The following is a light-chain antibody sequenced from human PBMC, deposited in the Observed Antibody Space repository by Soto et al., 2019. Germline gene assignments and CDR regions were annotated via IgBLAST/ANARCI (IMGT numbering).Light chain of an antibody. V-gene: IGLV2-14*03. J-gene: IGLJ3*02. CDR3: SSARRDNPGV. Sequence: QSALTQPASVSDSPGQSITISCTGTSSDIGASTFVSWYQQHPGKAPKLLIYEVSNRPSGISNRFSGSKSANTASLTISGLQAEDEADYYCSSARRDNPGVFGGGTKLTVL. CDR2: EVS. CDR1: SSDIGASTF.